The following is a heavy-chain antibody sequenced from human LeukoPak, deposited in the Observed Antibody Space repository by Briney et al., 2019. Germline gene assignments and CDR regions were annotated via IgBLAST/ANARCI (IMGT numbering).Heavy chain of an antibody. Sequence: PGGSLRLSCAASGFTVSSNYMSWVRQAPGEGLEWVSVIYSGGSTYYADSVKGRFTISRDNSKNTLYLQMNSLRAEDTAVYYCARASYYYDSSGYFWFDPWGQGTLVTVSS. V-gene: IGHV3-53*01. CDR3: ARASYYYDSSGYFWFDP. CDR1: GFTVSSNY. J-gene: IGHJ5*02. D-gene: IGHD3-22*01. CDR2: IYSGGST.